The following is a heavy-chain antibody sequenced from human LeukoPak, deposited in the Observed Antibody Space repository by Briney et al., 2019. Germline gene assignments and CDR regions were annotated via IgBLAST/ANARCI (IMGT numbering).Heavy chain of an antibody. CDR1: GYTLTELS. CDR2: FDPEDGET. Sequence: GASVKVSCMDSGYTLTELSLHWVRQAPGKGLEGMGGFDPEDGETIYAKKFQGRVTMTDDTSTDTAYMELSSLRSEDTAVYYCATFRYYYDSCGYKYWGQGTLVTVSS. V-gene: IGHV1-24*01. CDR3: ATFRYYYDSCGYKY. D-gene: IGHD3-22*01. J-gene: IGHJ4*02.